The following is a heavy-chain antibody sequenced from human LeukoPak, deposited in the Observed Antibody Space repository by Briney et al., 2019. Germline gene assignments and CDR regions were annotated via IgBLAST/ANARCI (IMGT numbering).Heavy chain of an antibody. V-gene: IGHV3-23*01. CDR1: GIIFSNYA. J-gene: IGHJ4*02. CDR2: ISGRSDNT. Sequence: PGASLRLSRAASGIIFSNYAMYWVRQAPGKGLEWVSAISGRSDNTYYADSVKGRFTLSRDSSKNTLYLQMNSLRADDTAVYYCAKWGDYDVLTGYYVSDFWGQGTLVTVSS. D-gene: IGHD3-9*01. CDR3: AKWGDYDVLTGYYVSDF.